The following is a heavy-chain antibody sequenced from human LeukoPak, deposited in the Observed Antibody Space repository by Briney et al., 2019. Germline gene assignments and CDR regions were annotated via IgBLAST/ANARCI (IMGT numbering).Heavy chain of an antibody. V-gene: IGHV4-31*03. CDR1: GASISSGAYY. D-gene: IGHD3-9*01. CDR3: ARGPTRYYFDY. CDR2: IYYSGST. J-gene: IGHJ4*02. Sequence: PSQTLSLTCTVSGASISSGAYYWSWIRQHPGKGLECIGYIYYSGSTYYNPSLKSRVTISIDTSKNQFSLKLSSVTAADTAVYYCARGPTRYYFDYWGQGTPVTVSS.